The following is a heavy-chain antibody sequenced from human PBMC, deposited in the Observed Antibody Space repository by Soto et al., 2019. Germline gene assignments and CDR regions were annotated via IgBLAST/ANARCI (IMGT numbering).Heavy chain of an antibody. CDR2: ISSHGDST. Sequence: GGSLRLSCAASRFTFSAYAMIWVRQAPGKGPEWVSAISSHGDSTYYADSVKGRFTISRDNFKNTLYLQMNNLRADDTAVYYCAKEKSGSYFSSYFDSWGQGTLVTVSS. J-gene: IGHJ4*02. CDR1: RFTFSAYA. CDR3: AKEKSGSYFSSYFDS. V-gene: IGHV3-23*01. D-gene: IGHD1-26*01.